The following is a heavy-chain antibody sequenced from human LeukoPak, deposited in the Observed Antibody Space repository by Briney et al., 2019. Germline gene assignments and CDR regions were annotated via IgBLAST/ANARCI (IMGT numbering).Heavy chain of an antibody. CDR2: IYTSGST. CDR3: ARRTMIVGSFDY. V-gene: IGHV4-61*02. D-gene: IGHD3-22*01. Sequence: PSQTLSLTCTVSGGSISSGSYYWSWIRQPAGKGLEWIGRIYTSGSTNYNPSLKSRVTISVDTSKNQFSLKLSSVTAADTAVYYCARRTMIVGSFDYWGQGTLVTVSS. J-gene: IGHJ4*02. CDR1: GGSISSGSYY.